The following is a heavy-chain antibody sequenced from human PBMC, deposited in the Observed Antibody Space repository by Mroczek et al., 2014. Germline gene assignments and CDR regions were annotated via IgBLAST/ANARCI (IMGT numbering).Heavy chain of an antibody. CDR2: IYYSGST. Sequence: QVQLQQWGPGLVKPSETLSLTCTVSGGSISSSSYYWGWIRQPPGKGLEWIGSIYYSGSTYYNPSLKSRVTISVDTSKNQFSLKLSSVTAADTAVYYCARHPGVXVAGGDAFDIWGQGTMVTVSS. D-gene: IGHD6-19*01. CDR3: ARHPGVXVAGGDAFDI. J-gene: IGHJ3*02. V-gene: IGHV4-39*01. CDR1: GGSISSSSYY.